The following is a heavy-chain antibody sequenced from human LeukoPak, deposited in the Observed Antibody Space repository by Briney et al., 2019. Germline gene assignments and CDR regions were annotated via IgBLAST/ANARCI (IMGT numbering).Heavy chain of an antibody. V-gene: IGHV3-23*01. D-gene: IGHD3-22*01. CDR2: ISGSGGST. CDR3: AKEGYDSSGYYFEAFDI. J-gene: IGHJ3*02. CDR1: GFTFSSYA. Sequence: GGSLRLSCAASGFTFSSYAMSWVRQAPGKGLEWVSAISGSGGSTYYADSVKGRFTISRDNSKNTLYLQMNSLRAEDTAVYYCAKEGYDSSGYYFEAFDIWGQGTMVTVSS.